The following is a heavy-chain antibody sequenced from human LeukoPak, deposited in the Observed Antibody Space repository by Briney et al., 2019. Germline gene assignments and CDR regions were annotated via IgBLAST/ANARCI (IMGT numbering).Heavy chain of an antibody. CDR3: ATYGSRSFRWFDP. CDR1: GFPFSTYG. Sequence: GGTLRLSCAASGFPFSTYGMSWVRQAPGKGLGWVAAISGGGSSTYYADPMKGRFTISRDNPKNTLYLQMNRLRAEDTAVYYCATYGSRSFRWFDPWGQGTLVTVSS. CDR2: ISGGGSST. D-gene: IGHD3-10*01. J-gene: IGHJ5*02. V-gene: IGHV3-23*01.